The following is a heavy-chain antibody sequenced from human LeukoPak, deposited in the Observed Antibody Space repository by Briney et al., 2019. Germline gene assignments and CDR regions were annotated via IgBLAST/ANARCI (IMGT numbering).Heavy chain of an antibody. D-gene: IGHD6-6*01. CDR3: ARLYSSSSDKRFDI. Sequence: GGSLRHSCAASGFTFRSYAMNWVRRAPGKGLEWVSYIGSSGRTIYYADSVKGRFTISTDNAKNSLYLQMNSLRDEDTAVYYCARLYSSSSDKRFDIWGQGTMVTVSS. V-gene: IGHV3-48*03. CDR2: IGSSGRTI. J-gene: IGHJ3*02. CDR1: GFTFRSYA.